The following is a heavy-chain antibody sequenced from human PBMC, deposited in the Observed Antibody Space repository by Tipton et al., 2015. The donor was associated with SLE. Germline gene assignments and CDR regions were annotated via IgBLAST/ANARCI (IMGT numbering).Heavy chain of an antibody. CDR3: ARAGGYCGGDCYFDDAFDT. CDR2: IYYSGST. Sequence: TLSLTCTVSGGSISSYYWSWIRQPPGKGLEWIGYIYYSGSTNYNPSLKSRVTISVDTSKNQFSLKLSSVTAADTAVYYCARAGGYCGGDCYFDDAFDTWGQGTMVTVPS. CDR1: GGSISSYY. J-gene: IGHJ3*02. D-gene: IGHD2-21*02. V-gene: IGHV4-59*12.